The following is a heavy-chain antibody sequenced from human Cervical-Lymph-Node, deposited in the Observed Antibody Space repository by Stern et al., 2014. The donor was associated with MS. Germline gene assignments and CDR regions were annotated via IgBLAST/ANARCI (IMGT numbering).Heavy chain of an antibody. CDR2: ISSSSSII. V-gene: IGHV3-48*01. J-gene: IGHJ5*01. Sequence: VQLVQSGGGLVHPGGSLRLSCAASGFTFSTYSMNWVRQAPGTGLEWISYISSSSSIIYYADSVKGRFTISRDNAKNSLYLQMNSLRAEDTAVYYCARATVVVIAEWFDSWGQGTLVTVSS. CDR1: GFTFSTYS. CDR3: ARATVVVIAEWFDS. D-gene: IGHD2-21*01.